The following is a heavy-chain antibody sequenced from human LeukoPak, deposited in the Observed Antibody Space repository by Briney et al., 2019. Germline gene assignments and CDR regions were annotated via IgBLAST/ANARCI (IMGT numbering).Heavy chain of an antibody. CDR2: ITGSSSII. D-gene: IGHD2-21*02. CDR1: GFTFSTYE. CDR3: ARDFVVTTAPLEGY. J-gene: IGHJ4*02. V-gene: IGHV3-48*03. Sequence: GGSLRLSCAASGFTFSTYEMNWVRQAPGKGLEWIAYITGSSSIIYYADSVKGRFTISRDNAKNSLYLQMNSLRAEDTAVYYCARDFVVTTAPLEGYWGQGTPVTVSS.